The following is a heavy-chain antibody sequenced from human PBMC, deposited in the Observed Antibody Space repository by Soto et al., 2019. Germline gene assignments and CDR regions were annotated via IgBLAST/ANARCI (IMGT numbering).Heavy chain of an antibody. J-gene: IGHJ4*02. CDR2: ISGIGGST. CDR1: GFTFTDYA. CDR3: ARGSSGYISSWYYFDY. D-gene: IGHD6-13*01. Sequence: SLRLSCAASGFTFTDYALSWVRQAPGKGLEWVATISGIGGSTYLADSVKGRLSISRDNSKNTVSLLMNSLRAEDTAVYFCARGSSGYISSWYYFDYWGRGTLVTVSS. V-gene: IGHV3-23*01.